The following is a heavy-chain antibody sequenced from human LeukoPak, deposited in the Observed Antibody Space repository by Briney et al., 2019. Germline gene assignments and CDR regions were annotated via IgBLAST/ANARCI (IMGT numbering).Heavy chain of an antibody. CDR2: LGTAGDT. CDR1: GFILSNYA. Sequence: PGRSLRLSCAASGFILSNYAMHWVRQPAGKGLEWVSALGTAGDTFYPRSVKGRFTISRDNAKKSLFLQMSSLRAEDTAIYYCARQSTPHGNFDYWGQGTLVTVSS. D-gene: IGHD5-24*01. V-gene: IGHV3-13*01. J-gene: IGHJ4*02. CDR3: ARQSTPHGNFDY.